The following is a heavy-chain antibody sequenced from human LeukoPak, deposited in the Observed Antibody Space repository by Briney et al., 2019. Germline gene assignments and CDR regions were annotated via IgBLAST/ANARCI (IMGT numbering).Heavy chain of an antibody. CDR3: AKYKGAVFYHYRMDV. J-gene: IGHJ6*04. CDR2: ITGSGGNT. V-gene: IGHV3-23*01. CDR1: GFTFSNFA. D-gene: IGHD1-1*01. Sequence: PGGSLRLSCAASGFTFSNFAMSWVRQAPGKGLEWVSGITGSGGNTHYADSVKGRFTISRDNSKNTLYLQMNSLRVEDTAIYYCAKYKGAVFYHYRMDVWGKGTTVTVSS.